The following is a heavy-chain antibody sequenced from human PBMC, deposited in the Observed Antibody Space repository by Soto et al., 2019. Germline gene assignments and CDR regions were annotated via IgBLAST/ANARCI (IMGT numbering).Heavy chain of an antibody. V-gene: IGHV3-23*01. D-gene: IGHD3-22*01. Sequence: PGGSLRLSCAASGFTFSSYAMSWVRQAPGKGLEWVSAISGSGGSTYYADSVKGRFTISRDNSKNTLYLQMNSLRAEDTAVYYCAKDYYDSSGYYYAPEPFDYWGQGTLVTVSS. J-gene: IGHJ4*02. CDR3: AKDYYDSSGYYYAPEPFDY. CDR1: GFTFSSYA. CDR2: ISGSGGST.